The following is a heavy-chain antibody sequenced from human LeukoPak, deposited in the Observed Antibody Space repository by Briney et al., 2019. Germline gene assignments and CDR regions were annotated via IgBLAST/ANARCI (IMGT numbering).Heavy chain of an antibody. J-gene: IGHJ3*01. CDR1: GFTFSSYT. V-gene: IGHV3-21*06. CDR2: ISSSSSSI. CDR3: ARDTYDILTGYYKWAF. Sequence: GGSLRLSCAASGFTFSSYTMNWVRQAPGEGLEWVSSISSSSSSIYYADSLKGRFTISRENAKNSLYLQMNSLRAEDTAVYYCARDTYDILTGYYKWAFWGQGTMVTVSS. D-gene: IGHD3-9*01.